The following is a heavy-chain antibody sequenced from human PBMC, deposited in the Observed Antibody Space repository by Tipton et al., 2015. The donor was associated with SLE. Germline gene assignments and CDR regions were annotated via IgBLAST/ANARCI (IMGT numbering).Heavy chain of an antibody. CDR1: GGSFSGYY. Sequence: TLSLTCAVYGGSFSGYYWSWIRQPPGKGLEWIGEINHSGSTNYNPSLKSRVTISVDTSRNQFSLKLSSVTAADTAVYFCARGTGTERNYFYQYYMDVWGKGTTVTVSS. D-gene: IGHD3-10*01. CDR2: INHSGST. J-gene: IGHJ6*03. CDR3: ARGTGTERNYFYQYYMDV. V-gene: IGHV4-34*01.